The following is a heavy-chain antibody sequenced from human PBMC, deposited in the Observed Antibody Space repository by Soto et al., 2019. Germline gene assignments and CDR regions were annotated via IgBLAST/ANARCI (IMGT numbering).Heavy chain of an antibody. CDR1: GGSISSYY. J-gene: IGHJ6*02. CDR3: ARQGFGPLHGLVDV. D-gene: IGHD3-10*01. CDR2: VHHSWGS. Sequence: QVQLQESGPGLVKPSETLSLSCTVSGGSISSYYWSWFRQSPGKRMEWIGYVHHSWGSSYNPSLQGRVAISLDTAKGQFSLKVPSVTATDTAVYYCARQGFGPLHGLVDVWGQGTTVTVSS. V-gene: IGHV4-59*08.